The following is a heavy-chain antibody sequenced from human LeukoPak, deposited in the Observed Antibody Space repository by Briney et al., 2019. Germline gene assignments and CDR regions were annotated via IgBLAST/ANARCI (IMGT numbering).Heavy chain of an antibody. CDR2: IYSGGDT. V-gene: IGHV3-66*01. CDR3: AKDGVVGAKLYGMDV. J-gene: IGHJ6*02. D-gene: IGHD1-26*01. CDR1: GLTVSSNY. Sequence: GGSLRLSCAASGLTVSSNYMSWVRQAPGRGLEWVSIIYSGGDTYYADSVKGRFTISRDNSKNTLYLQMNSLRAEDTAVYYCAKDGVVGAKLYGMDVWGQGTTVTVSS.